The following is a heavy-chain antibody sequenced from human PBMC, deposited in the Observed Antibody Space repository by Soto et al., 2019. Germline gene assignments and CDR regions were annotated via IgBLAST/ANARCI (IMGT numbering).Heavy chain of an antibody. CDR1: GFTFSSYW. V-gene: IGHV3-74*01. CDR2: INSDGSST. CDR3: ARDHDYGDYAD. J-gene: IGHJ4*02. Sequence: GSLSLSCAASGFTFSSYWMHWVRQAPGRGLVWVSRINSDGSSTSYADSVKGRFTISRDNAKNTLYLQMNSLRAEDTAVYYCARDHDYGDYADWGQGTLVTVS. D-gene: IGHD4-17*01.